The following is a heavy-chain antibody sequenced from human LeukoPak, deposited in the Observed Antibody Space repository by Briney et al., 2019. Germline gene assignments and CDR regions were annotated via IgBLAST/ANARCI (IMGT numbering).Heavy chain of an antibody. CDR2: IYNSGST. J-gene: IGHJ4*02. CDR1: GGSISSGGYY. CDR3: ARLTSWYSTFDY. D-gene: IGHD6-13*01. V-gene: IGHV4-31*03. Sequence: SETLSLTCTVSGGSISSGGYYWSWVRQHPGKGLEWIGHIYNSGSTSYSPPLKSRVTISIDTSKNQFFLRLSSVTAADTAVYYCARLTSWYSTFDYWGQGTLVTVSS.